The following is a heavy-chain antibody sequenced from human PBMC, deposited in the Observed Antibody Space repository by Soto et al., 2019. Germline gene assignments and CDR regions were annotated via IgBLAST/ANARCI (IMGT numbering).Heavy chain of an antibody. CDR1: GYSFTSYW. D-gene: IGHD2-2*01. V-gene: IGHV5-51*01. CDR2: IYPGDSDT. CDR3: ARQTTVPAAELPPGVYYFDY. J-gene: IGHJ4*02. Sequence: PGESLKISCKGSGYSFTSYWIGWVRQMPGKGLEWMGIIYPGDSDTRYSPSFQGQVTISADKSISTAYLQWSSLKASDTAMYYCARQTTVPAAELPPGVYYFDYWGQGTLVTVSS.